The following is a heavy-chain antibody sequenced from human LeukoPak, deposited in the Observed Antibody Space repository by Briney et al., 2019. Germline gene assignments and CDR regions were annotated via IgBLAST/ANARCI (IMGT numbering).Heavy chain of an antibody. CDR3: AKDIGRWLQFFDY. Sequence: PGRSLRLSCAASGFTFDDYAMHWVRQAPGKGLEWVSGISWNSGSIGYADSVKGRFTISRDNAKNSLYLQMSSLRAEDTALYYCAKDIGRWLQFFDYWGQGTLVTVSS. CDR1: GFTFDDYA. D-gene: IGHD5-24*01. CDR2: ISWNSGSI. V-gene: IGHV3-9*01. J-gene: IGHJ4*02.